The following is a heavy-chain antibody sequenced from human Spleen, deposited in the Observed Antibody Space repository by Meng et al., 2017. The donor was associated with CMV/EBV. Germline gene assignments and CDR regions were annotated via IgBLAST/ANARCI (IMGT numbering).Heavy chain of an antibody. Sequence: TFSSYPMHWVRQAPGKGLEWVAITSYDGSTKYYADSVKGRFTISRDNAKNSLYLQMSSLRAEDTAMYYCARGRGYCSSTNCYQNFDYWGRGTLVTVSS. CDR3: ARGRGYCSSTNCYQNFDY. CDR2: TSYDGSTK. V-gene: IGHV3-30*04. J-gene: IGHJ4*02. CDR1: TFSSYP. D-gene: IGHD2-2*01.